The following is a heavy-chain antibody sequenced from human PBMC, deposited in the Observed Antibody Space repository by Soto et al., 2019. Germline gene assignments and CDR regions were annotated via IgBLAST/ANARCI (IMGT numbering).Heavy chain of an antibody. Sequence: GGSLRLSCAASGFTFSSYAMSWVRQAPGKGLEWVSAISGSGGSTYYADSVKGRFTISRDNSKNTLYLQMNSLRAEDTAVYYCAKKHSTNSSSRYHATLRYYSYGMDVWGQGNTVTVS. CDR3: AKKHSTNSSSRYHATLRYYSYGMDV. J-gene: IGHJ6*02. CDR1: GFTFSSYA. V-gene: IGHV3-23*01. D-gene: IGHD6-13*01. CDR2: ISGSGGST.